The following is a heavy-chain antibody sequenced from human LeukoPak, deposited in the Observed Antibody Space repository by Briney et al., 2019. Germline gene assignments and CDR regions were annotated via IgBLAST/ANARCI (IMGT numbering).Heavy chain of an antibody. CDR3: ASGYGSGSYYVGGPNCFDY. CDR1: VYTFSIYW. V-gene: IGHV3-7*01. J-gene: IGHJ4*02. D-gene: IGHD3-10*01. CDR2: IKQDGSEK. Sequence: GGTLRLSCAASVYTFSIYWLSCVPQAPGRGRECGSNIKQDGSEKYYMDSVKGRYNISRDNNKNSLYLQMKSMRAKDTAVYYCASGYGSGSYYVGGPNCFDYWGQGTLVTVSS.